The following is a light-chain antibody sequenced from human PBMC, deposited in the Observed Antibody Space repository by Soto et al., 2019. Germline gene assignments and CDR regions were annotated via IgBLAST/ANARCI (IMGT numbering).Light chain of an antibody. CDR2: DAS. CDR3: QQYNGYSWT. CDR1: QSIGTW. Sequence: IQMTQSPSTLSASVGDRVTITCRASQSIGTWLAWYQQKPGKAPRLLIDDASTLESGVPSRFSGSGSGTEFTLTISSLQPEDFGTYYWQQYNGYSWTFGQGTKVDIK. V-gene: IGKV1-5*03. J-gene: IGKJ1*01.